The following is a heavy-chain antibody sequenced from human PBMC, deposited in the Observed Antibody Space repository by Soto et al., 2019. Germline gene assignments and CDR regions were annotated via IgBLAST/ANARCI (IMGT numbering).Heavy chain of an antibody. CDR2: ISYDGSNK. V-gene: IGHV3-30-3*01. D-gene: IGHD4-4*01. Sequence: QVQLVESGGGVVQPGRSLRLSCAASGFTFSSCAMHWVRQAPGKGLEWVAVISYDGSNKYYADSVKGRFTISRDNSKNTLYLQMSSLRAEDTAVYYCARARATVYYYYYGMDVWGQGTTVTVSS. J-gene: IGHJ6*02. CDR3: ARARATVYYYYYGMDV. CDR1: GFTFSSCA.